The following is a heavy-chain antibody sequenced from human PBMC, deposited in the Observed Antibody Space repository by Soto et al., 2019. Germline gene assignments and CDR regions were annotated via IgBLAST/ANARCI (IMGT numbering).Heavy chain of an antibody. V-gene: IGHV1-46*01. J-gene: IGHJ4*02. CDR3: ARDLIGHDNYETIGYYFDH. D-gene: IGHD3-22*01. CDR2: IDPSGGVT. CDR1: GYTFTKLH. Sequence: QVQLIQFGAEVKKPGASVKVSCNASGYTFTKLHIHWVRQAPGQGLEWMGMIDPSGGVTRDAQRFQGRITLTRDTSTSSVYMELRSLTSEDTAVYYCARDLIGHDNYETIGYYFDHWGQGTLVTVSS.